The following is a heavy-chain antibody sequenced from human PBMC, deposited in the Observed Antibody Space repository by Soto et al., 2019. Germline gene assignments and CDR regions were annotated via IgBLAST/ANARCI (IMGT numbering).Heavy chain of an antibody. CDR3: ARSTPTYDRTVNI. V-gene: IGHV4-30-2*06. J-gene: IGHJ3*02. CDR1: GGSITSGGFA. D-gene: IGHD3-16*01. Sequence: QLQLQESGSGLVKPSQTLSLTCIVSGGSITSGGFAWNWIRQSPGKGLEWIGNTYHNGSPYYNPSLRSRVTISVDGSKNQSSLTLNSMTAADTAVYYCARSTPTYDRTVNIWGQGTMVTVSS. CDR2: TYHNGSP.